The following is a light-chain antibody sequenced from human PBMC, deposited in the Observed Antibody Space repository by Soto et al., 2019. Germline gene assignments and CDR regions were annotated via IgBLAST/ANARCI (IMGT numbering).Light chain of an antibody. J-gene: IGKJ4*01. V-gene: IGKV4-1*01. CDR1: QSVLHSSNNRNY. CDR2: WAF. CDR3: QQYLTSPLT. Sequence: DIVMTQSPDSLAVSLGERATINYKSSQSVLHSSNNRNYLAWYQQKPGQPPKLLIYWAFTRESGVPDRFSGSGSGTDFTLTISSLQVEDVAVYSCQQYLTSPLTFGGGTKVEIK.